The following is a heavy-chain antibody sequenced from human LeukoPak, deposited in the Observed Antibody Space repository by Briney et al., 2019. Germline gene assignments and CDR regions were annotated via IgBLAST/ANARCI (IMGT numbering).Heavy chain of an antibody. V-gene: IGHV1-2*02. CDR2: INPQSGST. D-gene: IGHD2-15*01. CDR3: ARGVAATGGRWFDP. CDR1: GYNFTNNY. J-gene: IGHJ5*02. Sequence: ASVKVSCRASGYNFTNNYIHWVRQAPGQGLEWMGWINPQSGSTNYAQRFQGRVTMTRDTSINTAYMELSNLISDDTAVYYCARGVAATGGRWFDPWGQGTLVTVSS.